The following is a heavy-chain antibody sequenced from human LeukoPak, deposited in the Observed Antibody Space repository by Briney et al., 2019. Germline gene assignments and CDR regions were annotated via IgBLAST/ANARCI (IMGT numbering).Heavy chain of an antibody. CDR2: IYYSGST. V-gene: IGHV4-31*03. CDR3: ATDGYSGNYY. CDR1: GGSISSGGYS. Sequence: SETLSLTCTVSGGSISSGGYSWSWIRQHPGKGLEWIGYIYYSGSTYYNPSLKSRVTISVDTSKNQFSLKLSSVTAADTAVYYCATDGYSGNYYWGQGTLVTVSS. D-gene: IGHD5-12*01. J-gene: IGHJ4*02.